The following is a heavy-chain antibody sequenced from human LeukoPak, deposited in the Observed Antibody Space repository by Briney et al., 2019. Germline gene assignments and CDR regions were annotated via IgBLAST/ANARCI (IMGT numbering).Heavy chain of an antibody. V-gene: IGHV4-38-2*02. CDR3: ARRGGYCSGGSCHTLGY. J-gene: IGHJ4*02. Sequence: SETLSLTCTVSGYSISSGYYWGWIRQPPGKGLEWIGNIYHNGSTDYNPSLKSRVTISVDTSKNQFSLKLSSVTAADTAVYYCARRGGYCSGGSCHTLGYWGQGTLVTVSS. CDR1: GYSISSGYY. D-gene: IGHD2-15*01. CDR2: IYHNGST.